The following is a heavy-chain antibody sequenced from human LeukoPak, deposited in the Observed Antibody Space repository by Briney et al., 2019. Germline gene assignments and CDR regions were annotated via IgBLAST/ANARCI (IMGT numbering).Heavy chain of an antibody. CDR2: IDYSGST. V-gene: IGHV4-39*01. CDR1: GGSISSSSYY. J-gene: IGHJ4*02. D-gene: IGHD1-1*01. CDR3: ARAVQLERRALGY. Sequence: SETLSLTCTVSGGSISSSSYYWGWIRQPPGKGLEWIGSIDYSGSTYYNPSLKSRVTISVDTSKNQFSLKLSSVTAADTAVYYCARAVQLERRALGYWGQGTLVTVSS.